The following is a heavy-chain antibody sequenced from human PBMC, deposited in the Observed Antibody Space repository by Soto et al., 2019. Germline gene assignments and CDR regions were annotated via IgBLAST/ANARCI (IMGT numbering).Heavy chain of an antibody. CDR1: GGSFSSYA. J-gene: IGHJ4*02. V-gene: IGHV1-69*01. D-gene: IGHD6-6*01. CDR2: IIPIFGTP. Sequence: QVQLVQSGAEVKKPGSSVKVSCKASGGSFSSYAISWVRQAPGQGLEWMGGIIPIFGTPSYAQKFQGRVTIIADEYTSKAYMELSILRSEDTAVYYCASEYRSSSGRFDNWGQGTLVTVSS. CDR3: ASEYRSSSGRFDN.